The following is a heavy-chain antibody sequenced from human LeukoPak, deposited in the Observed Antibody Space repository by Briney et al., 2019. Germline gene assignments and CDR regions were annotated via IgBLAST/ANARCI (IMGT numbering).Heavy chain of an antibody. CDR2: ISYDGSNK. CDR3: ARGSAYYYHSSGYSPFDY. Sequence: GGSLRLSCAASGFTFGSYWMNWVRQAPGKGLEWVAVISYDGSNKYYADSVKGRFAISRDDSKNTLYLQMNSLRAEDTAVYYCARGSAYYYHSSGYSPFDYWGQGTLVTVSS. D-gene: IGHD3-22*01. V-gene: IGHV3-30*09. J-gene: IGHJ4*02. CDR1: GFTFGSYW.